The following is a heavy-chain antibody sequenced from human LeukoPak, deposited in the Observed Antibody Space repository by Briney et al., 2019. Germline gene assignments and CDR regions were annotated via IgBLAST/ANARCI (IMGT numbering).Heavy chain of an antibody. CDR3: ARVTIFGVVIHYYYYYMDV. CDR2: INHSGST. J-gene: IGHJ6*03. V-gene: IGHV4-34*01. Sequence: SETLSLTCAVYGGSFSGYYWSWIRQPPGKGLEWIGEINHSGSTNYNPSLKSRVTISVDTSKNQFSLKLSSVTAADTAVYYCARVTIFGVVIHYYYYYMDVWGKGTTVTISS. CDR1: GGSFSGYY. D-gene: IGHD3-3*01.